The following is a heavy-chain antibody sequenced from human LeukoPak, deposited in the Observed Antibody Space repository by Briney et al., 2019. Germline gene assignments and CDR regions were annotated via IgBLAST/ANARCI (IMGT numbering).Heavy chain of an antibody. CDR1: GFTFNIYA. V-gene: IGHV3-21*01. Sequence: GGSLRLSCAASGFTFNIYAMSWVRQAPGKGLEWVSSISSSSSYIYYPDSLKGRFSISRDNAKNSLYLQMNSLRAEDTAVYYCTRDGHSSTWYANFDYWGQGILVTVSS. D-gene: IGHD6-13*01. J-gene: IGHJ4*02. CDR3: TRDGHSSTWYANFDY. CDR2: ISSSSSYI.